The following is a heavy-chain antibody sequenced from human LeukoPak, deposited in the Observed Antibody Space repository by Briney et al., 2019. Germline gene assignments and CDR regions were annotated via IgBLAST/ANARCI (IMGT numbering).Heavy chain of an antibody. CDR1: GGSIRSSSYY. Sequence: SETLPLTCTVSGGSIRSSSYYWGWIRQPPGKGLEWIGSIYYSGSTYYNPSLKSRVTISVDTSKNQFSLKLSSVTAADTAVYYCALTYYYDSSFYFDYWGQGTLVTVSS. D-gene: IGHD3-22*01. CDR3: ALTYYYDSSFYFDY. J-gene: IGHJ4*02. CDR2: IYYSGST. V-gene: IGHV4-39*01.